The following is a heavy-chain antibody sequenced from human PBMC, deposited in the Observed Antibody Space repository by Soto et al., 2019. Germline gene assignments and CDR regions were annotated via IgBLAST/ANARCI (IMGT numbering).Heavy chain of an antibody. V-gene: IGHV1-69*06. D-gene: IGHD3-9*01. CDR3: VRGAKYVISTAKGYYFPGLDV. CDR1: GLIFSSYA. Sequence: QVQLVQSGAEVKKPGSSVKVSCKASGLIFSSYAISWVRQAPGQGREWVGGILPIFGTTNYSQRVKGRVTITADTSKTTTYTDLSSLSSADTAVYFCVRGAKYVISTAKGYYFPGLDVWGQGTTVTVSS. CDR2: ILPIFGTT. J-gene: IGHJ6*02.